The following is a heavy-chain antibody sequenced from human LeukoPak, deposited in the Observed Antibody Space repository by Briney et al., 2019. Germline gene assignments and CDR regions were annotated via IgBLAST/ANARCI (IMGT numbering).Heavy chain of an antibody. CDR3: ARDRSPWTVTYLGSRNWFDP. Sequence: GASVKVSCKASGYTFTSYYMHWVRQAPGQGLEWMGIINPSGGSTSYAQKFQGRVTMTRDMSTSTVYMELSSLRSEDTAVYYCARDRSPWTVTYLGSRNWFDPWGQGTLVTVSS. CDR2: INPSGGST. V-gene: IGHV1-46*01. J-gene: IGHJ5*02. D-gene: IGHD4-17*01. CDR1: GYTFTSYY.